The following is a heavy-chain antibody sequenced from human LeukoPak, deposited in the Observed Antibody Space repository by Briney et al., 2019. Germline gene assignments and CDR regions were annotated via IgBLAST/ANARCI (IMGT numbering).Heavy chain of an antibody. CDR3: AKNDYGDYGVGY. Sequence: PGGSLRLSCAASGFTFSSYGMRWVRQAPGKGLEWVAVISYDGSNKYYADSVKGRFTISRDNSKNTLYLQMNSLRAEDTAVYYCAKNDYGDYGVGYWGQGTLVTVSS. V-gene: IGHV3-30*18. CDR1: GFTFSSYG. D-gene: IGHD4-17*01. J-gene: IGHJ4*02. CDR2: ISYDGSNK.